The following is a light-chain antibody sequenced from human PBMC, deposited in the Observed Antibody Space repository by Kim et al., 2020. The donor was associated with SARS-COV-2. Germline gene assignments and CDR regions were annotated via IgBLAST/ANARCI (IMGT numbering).Light chain of an antibody. J-gene: IGLJ1*01. CDR2: DNN. V-gene: IGLV1-51*01. CDR1: SSNIGSNY. Sequence: GQKVTISCSGSSSNIGSNYVSWYQHLPGTAPKLLIYDNNKRPSGIPDRFSGSKSGTSATLGITGLQTGDEADYYCGTWDSSLSAGVFGTGTKVTVL. CDR3: GTWDSSLSAGV.